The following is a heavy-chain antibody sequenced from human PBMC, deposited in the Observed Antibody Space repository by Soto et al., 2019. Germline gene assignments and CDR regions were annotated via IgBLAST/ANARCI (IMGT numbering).Heavy chain of an antibody. V-gene: IGHV3-33*01. D-gene: IGHD6-6*01. J-gene: IGHJ4*02. CDR2: IWYDGSNK. Sequence: GGSLRLSCAASGFTFSSYGMHWVRQAPDKGLEWVAVIWYDGSNKYYADSVKGRFTISRDNSENTLYLQMNSLRAEDTAVYYCARRYEYSSSSEGVDYWGQGTLVTVSS. CDR3: ARRYEYSSSSEGVDY. CDR1: GFTFSSYG.